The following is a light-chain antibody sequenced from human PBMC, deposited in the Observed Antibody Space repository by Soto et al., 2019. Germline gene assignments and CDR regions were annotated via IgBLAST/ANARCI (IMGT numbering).Light chain of an antibody. CDR1: SSDVGRYNY. CDR2: DVS. J-gene: IGLJ1*01. V-gene: IGLV2-14*01. Sequence: QSALAQPASVSGSPGQSSTISCTGTSSDVGRYNYVSWFQQHPGKAPKLLIYDVSNWPSGVSDRFSGSKSGNTASLTISGLQAEDEADYYCSSFTTSSTFVFGTGTKVTVL. CDR3: SSFTTSSTFV.